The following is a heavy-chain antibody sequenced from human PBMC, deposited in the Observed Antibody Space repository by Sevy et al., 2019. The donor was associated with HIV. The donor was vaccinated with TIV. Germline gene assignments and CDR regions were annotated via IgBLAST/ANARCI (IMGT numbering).Heavy chain of an antibody. Sequence: GGSLRLSCVASGFIFRDRYMSWIRQAPGKGLEWVYFISRRSSEINYAFYVKGRFTVSRDNAKNSLYIKMNSLRAEDTAVYYCAGDFMPVASAGTGALGVWGQGTAVTVSS. CDR2: ISRRSSEI. CDR1: GFIFRDRY. V-gene: IGHV3-11*05. J-gene: IGHJ6*02. D-gene: IGHD6-13*01. CDR3: AGDFMPVASAGTGALGV.